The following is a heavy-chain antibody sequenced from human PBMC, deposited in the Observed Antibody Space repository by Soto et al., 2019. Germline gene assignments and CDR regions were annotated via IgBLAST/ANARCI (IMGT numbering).Heavy chain of an antibody. D-gene: IGHD3-9*01. V-gene: IGHV3-23*01. Sequence: EVQLLESGGGLVQSGGSLRLSCAAYGFTFVTYAMSWVRQAPGKGLEWVSVISGSGGSTSYADSVKGRFTISRDNSKNMLYLQLNSLRAEDTATYYCAKASPYYDIVTAYNWGQGTLVTVSS. J-gene: IGHJ4*02. CDR2: ISGSGGST. CDR3: AKASPYYDIVTAYN. CDR1: GFTFVTYA.